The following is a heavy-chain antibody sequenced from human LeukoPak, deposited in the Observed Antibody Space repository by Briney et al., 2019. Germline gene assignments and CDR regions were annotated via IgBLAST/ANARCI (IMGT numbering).Heavy chain of an antibody. Sequence: GESLQISCKGSGYSFTSYGISWVRRAPGQGLEWMGWISGYNGNTNYLQKLQGRVTMTTDTSTSTAYMELRSLRSDDTAVYYCAREYSTWFDPWGQGTLVTVSS. J-gene: IGHJ5*02. CDR1: GYSFTSYG. V-gene: IGHV1-18*01. CDR3: AREYSTWFDP. D-gene: IGHD2-15*01. CDR2: ISGYNGNT.